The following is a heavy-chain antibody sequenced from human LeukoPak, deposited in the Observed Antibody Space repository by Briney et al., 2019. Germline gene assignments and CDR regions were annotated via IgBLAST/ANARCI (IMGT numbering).Heavy chain of an antibody. V-gene: IGHV3-48*04. CDR3: ARDYDFWTGCFDY. CDR1: GFSFSDYS. CDR2: ISSSSSMI. Sequence: GGSLRLSCAASGFSFSDYSMNWVRQAPGKGLEWVSYISSSSSMIYYADSVKGRFTISRDNAKKSLYLQMNGLRAEDTAVYYCARDYDFWTGCFDYWGQGTLVTVSS. J-gene: IGHJ4*02. D-gene: IGHD3-3*01.